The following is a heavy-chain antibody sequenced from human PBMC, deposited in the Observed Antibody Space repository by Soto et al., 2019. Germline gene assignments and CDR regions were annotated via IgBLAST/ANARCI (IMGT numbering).Heavy chain of an antibody. J-gene: IGHJ4*02. V-gene: IGHV4-59*08. D-gene: IGHD6-19*01. CDR3: ARGSGWLTDY. Sequence: SETLSLTCTVSDVSTSNFFWKWFRQPPGKGLDWIGNIHSSGTTKYNPSLESRVTISLDTSNSQCSLKMNSVTAADTAVYYCARGSGWLTDYWGQGSQVTVSS. CDR1: DVSTSNFF. CDR2: IHSSGTT.